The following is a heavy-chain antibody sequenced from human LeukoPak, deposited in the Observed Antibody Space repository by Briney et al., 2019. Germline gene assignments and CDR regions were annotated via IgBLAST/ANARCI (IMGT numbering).Heavy chain of an antibody. J-gene: IGHJ4*02. D-gene: IGHD3-3*01. V-gene: IGHV3-33*01. CDR2: IWYDGSNK. CDR1: GFTFSSYG. CDR3: ASELRFLEWLSDY. Sequence: GGSLRLSCAASGFTFSSYGMHWVRQAPGKGLEWVAVIWYDGSNKYYADSVKGRFTISRDNSKNTLYLQMNSLRAEDTAVYYCASELRFLEWLSDYWGQGTLVTVSS.